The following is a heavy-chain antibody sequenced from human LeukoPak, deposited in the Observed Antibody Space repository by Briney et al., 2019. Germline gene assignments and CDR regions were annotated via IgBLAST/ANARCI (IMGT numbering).Heavy chain of an antibody. V-gene: IGHV3-23*01. CDR3: AKAPLTVTNYYYYYYGMDV. Sequence: GGSLGLSCAASGFTFSSYAMSWVRQAPGKGLEWVSAISGSGGSTYYADSVKGRFTISRDNSKNTLYLQMNSLRAEDTAVYYCAKAPLTVTNYYYYYYGMDVWGQGITVTVSS. CDR2: ISGSGGST. CDR1: GFTFSSYA. J-gene: IGHJ6*02. D-gene: IGHD4-11*01.